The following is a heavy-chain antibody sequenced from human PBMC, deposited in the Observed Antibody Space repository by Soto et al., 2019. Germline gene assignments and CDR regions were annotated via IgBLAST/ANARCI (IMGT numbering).Heavy chain of an antibody. Sequence: SVKVSCKASGGTFSSYAISWVRQAPGQGLEWMGGIIPIFGTANYAQKFQGRVTITADESTSTAYMELSSLRSEDTAVYYCARDPLSDSSSSEYYYYGMDVWGQGTTVTVSS. CDR1: GGTFSSYA. D-gene: IGHD6-6*01. CDR2: IIPIFGTA. V-gene: IGHV1-69*13. CDR3: ARDPLSDSSSSEYYYYGMDV. J-gene: IGHJ6*02.